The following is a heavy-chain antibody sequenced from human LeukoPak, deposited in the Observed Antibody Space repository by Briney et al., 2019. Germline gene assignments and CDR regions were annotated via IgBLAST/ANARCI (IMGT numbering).Heavy chain of an antibody. CDR1: GGSISSGGYS. Sequence: SQTLSLTCAVSGGSISSGGYSWSWIRQPPGKGLEWIGYIYDSGSTYYNPSLKSRVTISLDRSKNQFSLKLSSVTAADTAVYYCARGGITMVRVFDYWGQGTLVTVSA. D-gene: IGHD3-10*01. CDR3: ARGGITMVRVFDY. J-gene: IGHJ4*02. CDR2: IYDSGST. V-gene: IGHV4-30-2*01.